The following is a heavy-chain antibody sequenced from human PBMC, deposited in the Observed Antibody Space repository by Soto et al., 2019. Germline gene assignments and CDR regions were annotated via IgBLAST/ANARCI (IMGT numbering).Heavy chain of an antibody. CDR1: GFSVSRYS. Sequence: EVQLIESGGGLVQPGGSLRLSCAASGFSVSRYSMNWVRQAPGKGLEWVSFISGSRDIIHYADSVKGRFTISRDNAKKSLDLQVTSLRTEDTAGYYCARVRNADENWFHPWGQGTLGTGSS. V-gene: IGHV3-48*01. CDR3: ARVRNADENWFHP. J-gene: IGHJ5*02. CDR2: ISGSRDII.